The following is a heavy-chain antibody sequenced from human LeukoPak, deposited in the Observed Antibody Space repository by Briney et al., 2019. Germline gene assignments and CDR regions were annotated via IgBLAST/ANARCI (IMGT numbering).Heavy chain of an antibody. CDR3: AKRAVETAYYFDY. Sequence: PGGSLRLSCAASGFTFSSYAMTWVRQAPGKGLEWVSAISGGGGSTYYADSVEGRFTISRDNSKNTLYLQVNSLRTEDTAVYYCAKRAVETAYYFDYWGQGTLVTVSS. CDR1: GFTFSSYA. J-gene: IGHJ4*02. V-gene: IGHV3-23*01. D-gene: IGHD4-23*01. CDR2: ISGGGGST.